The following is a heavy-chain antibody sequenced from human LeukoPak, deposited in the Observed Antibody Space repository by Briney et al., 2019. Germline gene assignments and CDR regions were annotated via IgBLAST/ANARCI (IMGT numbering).Heavy chain of an antibody. J-gene: IGHJ4*02. CDR1: GYTFTSYD. Sequence: ASVKVSCKASGYTFTSYDINWVRQATGQGFEWMGWMNPNSGNTGYAQKFQGRVTMTRNTSISTAYMELSSLRSEDTAVYYCARGLAYCGGDCYWFGSPRRYYFDYWGQGTLVTVSS. CDR2: MNPNSGNT. D-gene: IGHD2-21*02. V-gene: IGHV1-8*01. CDR3: ARGLAYCGGDCYWFGSPRRYYFDY.